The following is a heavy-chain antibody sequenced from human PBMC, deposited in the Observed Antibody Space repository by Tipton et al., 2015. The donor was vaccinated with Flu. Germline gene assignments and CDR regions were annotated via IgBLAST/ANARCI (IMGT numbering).Heavy chain of an antibody. D-gene: IGHD1-26*01. J-gene: IGHJ3*02. CDR2: INTDGSTT. CDR3: ARISRLYEDSASLAFDM. V-gene: IGHV3-74*01. CDR1: GFAFSGYW. Sequence: SLRLSCAASGFAFSGYWMHWVRQVPGKGLVWLSRINTDGSTTNYADSVEGRFTISRDNAKKTLYLDMNSLRAEDAAVYYCARISRLYEDSASLAFDMWGQVTVVTVSS.